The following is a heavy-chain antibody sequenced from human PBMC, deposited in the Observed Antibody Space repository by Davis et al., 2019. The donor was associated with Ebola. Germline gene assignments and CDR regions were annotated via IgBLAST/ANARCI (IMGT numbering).Heavy chain of an antibody. V-gene: IGHV3-30*03. CDR3: ARQGICGSSWFTHNNWFDP. CDR2: ISYDGSNK. CDR1: GFTFSSYG. Sequence: GESLKISCAASGFTFSSYGMHWVRQAPGKGLEWVAVISYDGSNKYYADSVKGRFTISRDNSKNTLYLQMNSLRAEDTAVYYCARQGICGSSWFTHNNWFDPWGQGTLVTVSS. D-gene: IGHD6-13*01. J-gene: IGHJ5*02.